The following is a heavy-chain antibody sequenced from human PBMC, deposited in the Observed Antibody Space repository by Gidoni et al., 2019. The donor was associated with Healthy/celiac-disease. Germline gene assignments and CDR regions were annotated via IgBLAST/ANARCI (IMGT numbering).Heavy chain of an antibody. CDR2: ISSSGSTI. V-gene: IGHV3-11*01. CDR3: ASGPYEKRDIWVIAVAGTNWYFDL. D-gene: IGHD6-19*01. Sequence: QVQLVESGGGLVKPGGSLRLSCAASGFTFSDYYMSWIRQAPGKGLEWVSYISSSGSTIYYADSVKGRFTISRDNAKNSLYLQMNSLRAEDTAVYYCASGPYEKRDIWVIAVAGTNWYFDLWGRGTLVTVSS. J-gene: IGHJ2*01. CDR1: GFTFSDYY.